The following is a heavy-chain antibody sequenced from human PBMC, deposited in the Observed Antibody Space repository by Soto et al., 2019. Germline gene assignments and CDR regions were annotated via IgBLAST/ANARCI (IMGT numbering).Heavy chain of an antibody. V-gene: IGHV3-7*03. J-gene: IGHJ4*02. CDR2: ISPDGSDK. CDR3: ASRPAGNTYHAVFDF. Sequence: VRLVESGGTLVQPGGSLRISCAASGLTFSGHWMTWVRQTPGKGPEWVANISPDGSDKSYGDSGKGLFTISSDNDKNSLSLQLDSLSAEDTAVYHCASRPAGNTYHAVFDFWGQGTLVTVSS. CDR1: GLTFSGHW. D-gene: IGHD6-6*01.